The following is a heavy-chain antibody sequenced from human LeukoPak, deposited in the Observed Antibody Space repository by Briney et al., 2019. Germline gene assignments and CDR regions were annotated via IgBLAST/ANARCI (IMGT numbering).Heavy chain of an antibody. V-gene: IGHV3-30*18. J-gene: IGHJ4*02. CDR2: ISYDGSNK. D-gene: IGHD6-13*01. CDR3: AKTPYGQQLGENDY. CDR1: GFTFSSYG. Sequence: GGSLRLSCAASGFTFSSYGMHWVRQAPGKGLEWVAVISYDGSNKYYADSVRGRFTISRDNSKNTLYLQMNSLRAEDTAVYYCAKTPYGQQLGENDYWGQGTLVTVSS.